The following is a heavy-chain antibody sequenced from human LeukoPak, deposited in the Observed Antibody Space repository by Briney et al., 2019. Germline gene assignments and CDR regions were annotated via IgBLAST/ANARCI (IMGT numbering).Heavy chain of an antibody. Sequence: GGSLRLSCAASGFTFSSYAMSWVRQAPGKVLEWVSAISGSGGSTYYADSVKGRFTISRDNSKNTLYLQMNSLRAEDTAVYYCANLPSGWVRGVIGWFDPWGQGTLVTVSS. CDR3: ANLPSGWVRGVIGWFDP. D-gene: IGHD3-10*01. CDR2: ISGSGGST. CDR1: GFTFSSYA. V-gene: IGHV3-23*01. J-gene: IGHJ5*02.